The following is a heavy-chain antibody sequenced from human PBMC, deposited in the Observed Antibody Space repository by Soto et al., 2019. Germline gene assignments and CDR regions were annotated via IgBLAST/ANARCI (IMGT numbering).Heavy chain of an antibody. V-gene: IGHV4-39*07. Sequence: TSETLSLTCAVSGGSVSSNSYSWGWIRQSPGKGLEWIATIYSTGSTNYNPSLKSRVTISVDTSKNQFSLKLTSVTAADTAVYYCARDKITGLFDYWGQGTLVTVSS. D-gene: IGHD2-8*02. CDR3: ARDKITGLFDY. J-gene: IGHJ4*02. CDR2: IYSTGST. CDR1: GGSVSSNSYS.